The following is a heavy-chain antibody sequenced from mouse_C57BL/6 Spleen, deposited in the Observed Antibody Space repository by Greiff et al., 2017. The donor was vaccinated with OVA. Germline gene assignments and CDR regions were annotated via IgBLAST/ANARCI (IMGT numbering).Heavy chain of an antibody. D-gene: IGHD1-1*01. Sequence: VQVVESGAELVRPGASVTLSCKASGYTFTDYEMHWVKQTPVHGLEWIGAIDPETGGTDYNQKFKGKAILTADKASSTAYMELRSLTSEDSAVYYCTRWVGAYWGQETLVTVSA. J-gene: IGHJ3*01. CDR1: GYTFTDYE. CDR2: IDPETGGT. CDR3: TRWVGAY. V-gene: IGHV1-15*01.